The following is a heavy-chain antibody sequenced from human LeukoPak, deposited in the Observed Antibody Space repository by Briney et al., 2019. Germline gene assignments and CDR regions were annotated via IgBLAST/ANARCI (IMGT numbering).Heavy chain of an antibody. Sequence: SETLSLTCAVYGGSFSGYYWSWIRQPPGKGLEWIGEINHSGSTNYNPSLKSRVTISVDTSKNQFSLKLSSVTAADTAVYYCARGRIQLWYQVYGMDVWGQGTTVTVSS. CDR1: GGSFSGYY. V-gene: IGHV4-34*01. J-gene: IGHJ6*02. D-gene: IGHD5-18*01. CDR2: INHSGST. CDR3: ARGRIQLWYQVYGMDV.